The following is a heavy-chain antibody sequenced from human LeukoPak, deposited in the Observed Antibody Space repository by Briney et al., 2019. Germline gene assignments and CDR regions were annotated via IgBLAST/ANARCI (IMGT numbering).Heavy chain of an antibody. D-gene: IGHD3-16*01. J-gene: IGHJ4*02. CDR3: VRGDGYTLHN. V-gene: IGHV1-3*02. Sequence: ASVKISCRTSGYTFSAYAIHWVRQAPGQRPEWLGWSTAGNGDTKYSHEFQGRVTITRDTSANTAYMELRSLRPEDMAVYYCVRGDGYTLHNWGQGTLVTVS. CDR2: STAGNGDT. CDR1: GYTFSAYA.